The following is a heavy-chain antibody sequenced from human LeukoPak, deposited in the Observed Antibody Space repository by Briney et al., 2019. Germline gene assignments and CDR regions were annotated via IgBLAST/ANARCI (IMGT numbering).Heavy chain of an antibody. V-gene: IGHV3-9*01. D-gene: IGHD3-10*01. CDR3: AKDSDGSGSYPMDV. J-gene: IGHJ6*03. CDR1: GFTFDDYA. Sequence: GGSLRLSCAASGFTFDDYAMHWVRQAPGKGLEWVSGISWNSGSIGYADSVKGRFTISRDNAKNSLYLQMNSLRAGDTALYYCAKDSDGSGSYPMDVWGKGTTVTISS. CDR2: ISWNSGSI.